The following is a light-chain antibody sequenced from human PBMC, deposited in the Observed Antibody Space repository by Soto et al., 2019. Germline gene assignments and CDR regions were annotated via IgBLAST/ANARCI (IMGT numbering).Light chain of an antibody. CDR3: QQLKKYPLS. CDR1: QSISSY. J-gene: IGKJ4*01. CDR2: AAS. V-gene: IGKV1-39*01. Sequence: GDRVTITCRASQSISSYLNWYQQKPGKAPKLLIYAASTLQSGVPSRFSGSGSGTDFALTISSLQPEDFATYYCQQLKKYPLSFGGGTKVDIK.